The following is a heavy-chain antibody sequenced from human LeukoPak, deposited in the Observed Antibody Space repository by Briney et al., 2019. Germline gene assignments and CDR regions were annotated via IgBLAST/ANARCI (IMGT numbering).Heavy chain of an antibody. CDR3: ASDGAYYGSGSYYYYFDY. Sequence: EASVKVSCKASVYTFTGYYMHWVRQAPGQGLEWMGWINPNSGGTNYAQKFQGRVTMTRDTSISTAYMELSRLRSDDTAVYYCASDGAYYGSGSYYYYFDYWGQGTLVTVSS. V-gene: IGHV1-2*02. CDR1: VYTFTGYY. D-gene: IGHD3-10*01. J-gene: IGHJ4*02. CDR2: INPNSGGT.